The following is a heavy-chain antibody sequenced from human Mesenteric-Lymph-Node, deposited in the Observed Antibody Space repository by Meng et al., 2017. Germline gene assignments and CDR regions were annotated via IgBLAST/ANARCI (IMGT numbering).Heavy chain of an antibody. CDR3: ARHRVGGYCSGGSCSLYYWFDP. Sequence: LKPPVPGSLLLSGTLCLTSVFSGASSNNGSVGSWVRQAPGRGLGWIGEIHYSGSTHYNPSLKSRVTISVDTSKNQFSLKLSSVTAADTAVYYCARHRVGGYCSGGSCSLYYWFDPWGQGTLVTVSS. V-gene: IGHV4-4*02. CDR1: GASSNNGSV. CDR2: IHYSGST. J-gene: IGHJ5*02. D-gene: IGHD2-15*01.